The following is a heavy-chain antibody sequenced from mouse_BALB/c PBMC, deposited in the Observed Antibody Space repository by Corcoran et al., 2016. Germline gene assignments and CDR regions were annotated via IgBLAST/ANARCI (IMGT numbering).Heavy chain of an antibody. D-gene: IGHD4-1*01. CDR3: ARSNWFDY. Sequence: EVQLQQSGSELVKPGASVKLACTAPGFNIKDTYMHWVTQRPEQGLEWIGRIDPANGNTKYDPKFQGKATITAYTSSNTAYLQLSSLTSEDTAVYYCARSNWFDYWGQGPTLTVSS. CDR2: IDPANGNT. J-gene: IGHJ2*01. V-gene: IGHV14-3*02. CDR1: GFNIKDTY.